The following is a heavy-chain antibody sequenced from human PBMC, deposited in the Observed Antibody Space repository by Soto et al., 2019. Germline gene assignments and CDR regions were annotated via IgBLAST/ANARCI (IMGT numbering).Heavy chain of an antibody. J-gene: IGHJ4*02. CDR1: GYTFITYG. D-gene: IGHD3-22*01. CDR2: ISTYNGNT. CDR3: ARGPTDYYDNSANYFLDY. Sequence: QVPLVQSGAEVKKPGASVKVSCKASGYTFITYGVSWVRQAPGPGLDWLGWISTYNGNTRYAERLQGRVTMTTDTTTNTAYMELRNLRSDDTAVYYCARGPTDYYDNSANYFLDYWGQGTLVTVSS. V-gene: IGHV1-18*01.